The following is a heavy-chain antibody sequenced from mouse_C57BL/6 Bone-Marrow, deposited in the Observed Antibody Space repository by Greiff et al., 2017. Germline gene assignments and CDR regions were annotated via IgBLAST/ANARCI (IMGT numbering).Heavy chain of an antibody. D-gene: IGHD3-2*02. V-gene: IGHV1-69*01. J-gene: IGHJ3*01. CDR3: AREQLSLQAWFAY. CDR1: GYTFTSYW. Sequence: QVQLQQPGAELVMPGASVKLSCKASGYTFTSYWMHWVKQRPGQGLEWIGEIDPADSYTNYNQRFKGKSTWTVDKSYSTAYMQLRSLTSEDSAVYYCAREQLSLQAWFAYWGQGTLVTVSA. CDR2: IDPADSYT.